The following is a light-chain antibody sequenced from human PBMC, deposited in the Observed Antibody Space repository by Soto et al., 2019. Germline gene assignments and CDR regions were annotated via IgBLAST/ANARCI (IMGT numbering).Light chain of an antibody. Sequence: QSVLTQPPSVSGAPGQRVTISCTGSSSNIGAGYVVHWYQQLPGAAPKLLIFSDDTRPSGVPDRFSGSNSGTSASLTITGLQPEDEADYYCQSYDNNRDYVFGSGTKLTVL. CDR2: SDD. CDR1: SSNIGAGYV. CDR3: QSYDNNRDYV. J-gene: IGLJ1*01. V-gene: IGLV1-40*01.